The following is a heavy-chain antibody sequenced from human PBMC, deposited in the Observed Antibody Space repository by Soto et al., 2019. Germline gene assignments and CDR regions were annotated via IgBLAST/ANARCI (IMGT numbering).Heavy chain of an antibody. J-gene: IGHJ4*02. D-gene: IGHD3-10*01. V-gene: IGHV3-23*01. Sequence: EVQLLESGGGLVQPGGSLRLSCAASGFTFSSDAMWRVRQDPGKGLECVSAISGGGETTYYAYSVQGRFTISIDNSTHTLYLQMNSLRAEDTDVYYCALNSGSGSYYFDYWGQGTLVTVSS. CDR2: ISGGGETT. CDR3: ALNSGSGSYYFDY. CDR1: GFTFSSDA.